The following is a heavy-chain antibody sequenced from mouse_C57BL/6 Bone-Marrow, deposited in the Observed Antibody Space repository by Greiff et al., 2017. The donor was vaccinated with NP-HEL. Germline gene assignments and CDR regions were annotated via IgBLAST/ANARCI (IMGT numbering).Heavy chain of an antibody. CDR1: GFTFSSYA. CDR3: TRAPTMVTTSAMDY. V-gene: IGHV5-9-1*02. J-gene: IGHJ4*01. D-gene: IGHD2-9*01. Sequence: EVMLVESGEGLVKPGGSLKLSCAASGFTFSSYAMSWVRQTPEKRLEWVAYISSGGDYIYYADTVKGRFTISRDNARNTLYLQMSSLKSEDTAMYYCTRAPTMVTTSAMDYWGQGTSVTVSS. CDR2: ISSGGDYI.